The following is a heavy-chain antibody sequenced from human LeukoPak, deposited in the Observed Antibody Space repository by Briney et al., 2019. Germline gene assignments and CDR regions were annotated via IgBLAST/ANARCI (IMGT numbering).Heavy chain of an antibody. CDR3: ATTSGYYYAIDY. CDR1: GGSISSYY. CDR2: IYYSGST. D-gene: IGHD3-22*01. J-gene: IGHJ4*02. V-gene: IGHV4-59*01. Sequence: SETLSLTCTVSGGSISSYYWSWIRQPPGKGLEWIGHIYYSGSTNYNPSLKSGSANYSPSLKSRVTISVDTSKIQFSLNLSSVTAADTAVYYCATTSGYYYAIDYWGQGTLVTVSS.